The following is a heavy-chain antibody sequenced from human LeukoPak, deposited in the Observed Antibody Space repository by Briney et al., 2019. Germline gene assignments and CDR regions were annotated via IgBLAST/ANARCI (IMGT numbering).Heavy chain of an antibody. D-gene: IGHD3-22*01. Sequence: PSETLSLTCTVSGGSISSGSYYWSWIRQPAGKGLEWIGRIYTSGSTNYTPSLKSRVTISVDTSKNQFSLKLSSVTAADTAVYYCASYYDSSGFDIWGQGTMVTVSS. V-gene: IGHV4-61*02. J-gene: IGHJ3*02. CDR1: GGSISSGSYY. CDR2: IYTSGST. CDR3: ASYYDSSGFDI.